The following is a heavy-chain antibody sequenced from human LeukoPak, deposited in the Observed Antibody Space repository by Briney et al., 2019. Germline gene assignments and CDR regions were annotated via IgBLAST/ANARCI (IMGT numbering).Heavy chain of an antibody. D-gene: IGHD2-15*01. CDR3: AKGRKDCSGGSCADY. J-gene: IGHJ4*02. Sequence: GGSLRLSCAASGFTFSSYAMSWVRQAPGKGLEWVSAISGSGGSTYYADSVKGRFTISRDNSKNTLYLQMNSLRAEDMAVYYCAKGRKDCSGGSCADYWGQGTLVTVSS. CDR1: GFTFSSYA. CDR2: ISGSGGST. V-gene: IGHV3-23*01.